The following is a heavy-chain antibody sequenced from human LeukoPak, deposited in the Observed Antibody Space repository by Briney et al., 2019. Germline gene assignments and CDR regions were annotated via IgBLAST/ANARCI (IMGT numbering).Heavy chain of an antibody. V-gene: IGHV1-18*01. CDR3: TRDHYDFWSGYYSWFDP. CDR2: ISAYNGNT. Sequence: ASVKVSCKASGYTFTSYGISWVRQAPGQGLEWMGWISAYNGNTNYAQKLQGRVTTTTDTSTSTAYMELRSLRSDDTAVYYCTRDHYDFWSGYYSWFDPWGQGTLVTVSS. J-gene: IGHJ5*02. D-gene: IGHD3-3*01. CDR1: GYTFTSYG.